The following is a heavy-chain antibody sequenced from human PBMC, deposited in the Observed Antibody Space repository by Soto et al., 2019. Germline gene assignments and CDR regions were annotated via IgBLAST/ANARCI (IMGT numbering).Heavy chain of an antibody. CDR2: TYYRSKWYN. CDR3: AKSLSLAAPLDY. CDR1: GDSVSSNSAA. D-gene: IGHD6-13*01. Sequence: PSQTLSLTCAVSGDSVSSNSAAWNWFRQSPSRGLEWLGRTYYRSKWYNDYAVSVKSRITINPDTSKNQFSLQLNSVTPEDTAVYYCAKSLSLAAPLDYWGQGTLVTVSS. J-gene: IGHJ4*02. V-gene: IGHV6-1*01.